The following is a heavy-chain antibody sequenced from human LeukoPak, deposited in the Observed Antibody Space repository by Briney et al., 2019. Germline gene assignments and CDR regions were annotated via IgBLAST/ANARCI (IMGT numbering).Heavy chain of an antibody. Sequence: SETLSLTCTVSGGSISSSSYYWGWIRQPPGKGLEWIGSIYYSGSTYYNPSLKSRVTISVDTSKNQFSLKLSSVTAADTAVYYCARRDEYYDYIWGSSQTDDYWGQGTLVTVSS. CDR1: GGSISSSSYY. CDR2: IYYSGST. D-gene: IGHD3-16*01. CDR3: ARRDEYYDYIWGSSQTDDY. V-gene: IGHV4-39*01. J-gene: IGHJ4*02.